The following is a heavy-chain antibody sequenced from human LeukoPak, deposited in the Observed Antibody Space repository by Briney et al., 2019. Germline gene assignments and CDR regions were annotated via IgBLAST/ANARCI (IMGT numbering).Heavy chain of an antibody. CDR3: ARRQTIDYYFDY. V-gene: IGHV4-59*04. J-gene: IGHJ4*02. D-gene: IGHD4/OR15-4a*01. CDR1: GCSISSYY. CDR2: IYYSGST. Sequence: SETLSLTCTVSGCSISSYYWSWIRQPPGKGLEWIAYIYYSGSTYYNPYLKSRVTMSVDTSKNQFSLKLSSVTAVDTAVYYCARRQTIDYYFDYWGQGTLVSVCS.